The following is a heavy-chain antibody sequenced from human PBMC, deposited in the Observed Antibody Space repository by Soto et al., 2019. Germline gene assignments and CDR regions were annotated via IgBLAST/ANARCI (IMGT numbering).Heavy chain of an antibody. CDR1: GGSISSSSYY. D-gene: IGHD3-9*01. J-gene: IGHJ6*02. Sequence: SETLSLTCTVSGGSISSSSYYWGWIRQPPGKGLEWIGSIYYSGSTYYNPSLKSRVTISVDTSKNQFSLKLSSVTAADTAVYYCASLYDILTGYYYGMDVWGQGTTVTVSS. CDR3: ASLYDILTGYYYGMDV. CDR2: IYYSGST. V-gene: IGHV4-39*01.